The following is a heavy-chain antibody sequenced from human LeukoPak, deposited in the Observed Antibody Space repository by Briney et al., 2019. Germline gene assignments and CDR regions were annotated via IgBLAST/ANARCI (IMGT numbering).Heavy chain of an antibody. D-gene: IGHD6-13*01. V-gene: IGHV4-59*12. CDR3: ARATGSSSWYYYYMDV. CDR2: IYYSGST. CDR1: GGSISSYY. Sequence: PSETLSLTCTVSGGSISSYYWSWIRQPPGKGLEWIGYIYYSGSTYYNPSLKSRVTISVDTSKNQFSLKLSSVTAADTAVYYCARATGSSSWYYYYMDVWGKGTTVTVSS. J-gene: IGHJ6*03.